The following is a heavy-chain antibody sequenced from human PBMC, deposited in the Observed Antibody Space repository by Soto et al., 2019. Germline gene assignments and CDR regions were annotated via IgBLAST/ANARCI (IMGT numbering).Heavy chain of an antibody. J-gene: IGHJ5*02. CDR2: ISAYNGNT. Sequence: ASVKVSCKAPGYTFTSYGISWVRQAPGQGLEWMGWISAYNGNTNYAQKLQGRVTMTTDSSTSTAYMELGSLRSDDTAVYYCARDRGYSYGFSSVFDPWGQGTLVTVSS. CDR3: ARDRGYSYGFSSVFDP. V-gene: IGHV1-18*04. D-gene: IGHD5-18*01. CDR1: GYTFTSYG.